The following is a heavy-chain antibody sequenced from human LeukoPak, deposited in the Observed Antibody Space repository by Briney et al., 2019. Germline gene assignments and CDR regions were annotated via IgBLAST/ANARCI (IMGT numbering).Heavy chain of an antibody. D-gene: IGHD6-13*01. J-gene: IGHJ4*02. CDR3: ARMGRYSSSRYFPGVKYYFDY. CDR1: GGTFSSYA. Sequence: ASVKVSCKASGGTFSSYAISWVRQAPGQGLEWMGGIIPIFGTANYAQKFQGRVTITTDESTSTAYMELSSLRSEDTAVYYCARMGRYSSSRYFPGVKYYFDYWGQGTLVTVSS. CDR2: IIPIFGTA. V-gene: IGHV1-69*05.